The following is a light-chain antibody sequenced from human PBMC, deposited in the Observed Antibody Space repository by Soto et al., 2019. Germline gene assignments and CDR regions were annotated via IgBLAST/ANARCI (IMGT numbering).Light chain of an antibody. CDR1: SSDVGGYNY. V-gene: IGLV2-14*01. Sequence: QSALTQPASVSGSPGQSITISCTGTSSDVGGYNYASWYQQYPGKAPKLMIYEVSNRPSGVSNRFSGSKSANTASLTISGLQAEDEAHYYCSSYTSSSAGVFGTGTKLTVL. CDR2: EVS. J-gene: IGLJ1*01. CDR3: SSYTSSSAGV.